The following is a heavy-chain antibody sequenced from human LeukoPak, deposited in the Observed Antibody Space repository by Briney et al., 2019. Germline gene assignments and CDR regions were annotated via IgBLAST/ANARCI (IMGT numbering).Heavy chain of an antibody. V-gene: IGHV3-23*01. CDR1: GFTFSSYA. Sequence: GGSLRLSCAASGFTFSSYAMSLVRQAPGKGLEWVSAISGSGGSTYYADSVKGRFTISRDNSKNTLYLQMNSLRAEDTAVYYCAKDLDSDSSGWYVASYWGQGTLVTVSS. CDR3: AKDLDSDSSGWYVASY. CDR2: ISGSGGST. D-gene: IGHD6-19*01. J-gene: IGHJ4*02.